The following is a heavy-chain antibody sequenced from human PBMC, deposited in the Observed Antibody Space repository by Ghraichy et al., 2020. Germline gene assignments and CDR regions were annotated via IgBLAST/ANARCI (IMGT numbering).Heavy chain of an antibody. CDR2: ISAHNGKT. Sequence: ASVKVSCQAAGYTVSNYGISWVRQVPGQGLEWMGWISAHNGKTNYAQKFQGRATMTTDSSTDTANMELRGLRSDDTALYYCARVGAVSSGTTFSRAFDYWGQGALVTVSS. CDR1: GYTVSNYG. V-gene: IGHV1-18*01. J-gene: IGHJ4*02. D-gene: IGHD1-1*01. CDR3: ARVGAVSSGTTFSRAFDY.